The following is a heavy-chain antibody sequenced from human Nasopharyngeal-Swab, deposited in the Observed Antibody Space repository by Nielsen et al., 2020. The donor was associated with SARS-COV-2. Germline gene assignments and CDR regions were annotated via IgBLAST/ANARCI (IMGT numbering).Heavy chain of an antibody. CDR1: GFTFSSYG. D-gene: IGHD2-21*01. V-gene: IGHV3-30*02. CDR2: IRYDGSNK. Sequence: GESLKISCAASGFTFSSYGMHWVRQAPGKGLEWAAFIRYDGSNKYYADSVKGRFTISRDNSKNTLYLQMNSLRAEDTAVYYCAKDRNIVVVIAFYYMDVWGKGTTVTVSS. CDR3: AKDRNIVVVIAFYYMDV. J-gene: IGHJ6*03.